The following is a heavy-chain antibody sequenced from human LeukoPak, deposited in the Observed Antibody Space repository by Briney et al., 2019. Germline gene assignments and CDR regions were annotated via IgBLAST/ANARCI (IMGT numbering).Heavy chain of an antibody. CDR3: ARRRGTGTPEDY. CDR1: GGSISSSSYY. J-gene: IGHJ4*02. D-gene: IGHD1-1*01. V-gene: IGHV4-39*01. CDR2: IYYSGST. Sequence: SETLSLTCTVSGGSISSSSYYWGWIRQPPGKGLEWIVSIYYSGSTYYNPSRKCRVTISVDTYKNQFSLKLSSVTAADTAVYYCARRRGTGTPEDYWGQGTLVTVSS.